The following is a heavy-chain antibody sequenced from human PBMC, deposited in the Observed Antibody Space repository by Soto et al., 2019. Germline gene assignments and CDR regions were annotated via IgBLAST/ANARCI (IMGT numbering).Heavy chain of an antibody. CDR3: ARIQVTPYWYFDL. V-gene: IGHV2-26*01. D-gene: IGHD5-18*01. CDR1: GFSLSNARMG. J-gene: IGHJ2*01. Sequence: QVTLKESGPVLVKPTETLTLTCTVSGFSLSNARMGVSWIRQPPGKALEWLAHILSNDEKSYSTSLKSRLTVSKDTSKSQVALTMTNMDPVDTATYYCARIQVTPYWYFDLWGRGTLVTVSP. CDR2: ILSNDEK.